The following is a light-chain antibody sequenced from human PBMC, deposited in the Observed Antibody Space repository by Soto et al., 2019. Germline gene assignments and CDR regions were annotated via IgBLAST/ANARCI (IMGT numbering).Light chain of an antibody. J-gene: IGKJ1*01. Sequence: EIVMTQSPSTLSVSPGGRATLSCRASQSLRSSLAWYQQKPGQAPRLLIYDASTRATGIPARFSGSGSGTDFTLTISGLQSEDFAVYYCQQYNNWPQTFGQGTKV. V-gene: IGKV3-15*01. CDR2: DAS. CDR3: QQYNNWPQT. CDR1: QSLRSS.